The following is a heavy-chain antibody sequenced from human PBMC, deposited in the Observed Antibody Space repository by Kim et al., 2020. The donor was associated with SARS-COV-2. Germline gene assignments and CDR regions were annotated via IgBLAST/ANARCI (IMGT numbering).Heavy chain of an antibody. J-gene: IGHJ4*02. D-gene: IGHD4-17*01. Sequence: GGSLRLSCAASGFTFSASAMHWVRQASGKGLEWVGRIRSKPNNYATSYAASVTGRFTISRDDSTNTVYLQMDSLITDDTAVYFCSRHSGKHGDRGFDNWGQGTLVTVSS. V-gene: IGHV3-73*01. CDR2: IRSKPNNYAT. CDR3: SRHSGKHGDRGFDN. CDR1: GFTFSASA.